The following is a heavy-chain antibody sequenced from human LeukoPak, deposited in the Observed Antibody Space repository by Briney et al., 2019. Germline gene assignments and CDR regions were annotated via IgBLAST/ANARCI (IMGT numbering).Heavy chain of an antibody. V-gene: IGHV1-18*01. CDR1: GYTFTSYG. J-gene: IGHJ6*02. Sequence: ASVKVSCKASGYTFTSYGISWVRQAPGQGLEWMGWISAYNGNTNYAQKLQGRVTMTTDTSTSTAYMELRSLRSDDTAVYYCARDHREDSDMVRYYYYGMDVWGQGTTVTVSS. CDR3: ARDHREDSDMVRYYYYGMDV. CDR2: ISAYNGNT. D-gene: IGHD5-18*01.